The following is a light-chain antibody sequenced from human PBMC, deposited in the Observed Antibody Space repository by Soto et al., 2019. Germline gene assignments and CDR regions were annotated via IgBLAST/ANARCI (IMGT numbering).Light chain of an antibody. CDR3: CSYAGSGTDNYV. CDR1: SGDIGSYNR. V-gene: IGLV2-23*02. CDR2: EVT. Sequence: QSALTQPASVSGSPGQSITISCTGTSGDIGSYNRVSWYQQHPGKAPKLIIYEVTDRPSGVSNRFSGSKSGNTASLTISGLQAEDEADYYCCSYAGSGTDNYVFGSGTKLTVL. J-gene: IGLJ1*01.